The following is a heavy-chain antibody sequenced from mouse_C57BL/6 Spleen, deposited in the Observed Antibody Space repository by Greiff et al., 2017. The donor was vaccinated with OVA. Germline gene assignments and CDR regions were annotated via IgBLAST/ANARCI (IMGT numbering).Heavy chain of an antibody. CDR3: ARYYDYDGYFDV. J-gene: IGHJ1*03. V-gene: IGHV5-12*01. Sequence: EVKLMESGGGLVQPGGSLKLSCAASGFTFSDYYMYWVRQTPEKRLEWVAYISNGGGSTYYPDTVKGRFTISRDNAKNTLYLQMSRLKSEDTAMDYCARYYDYDGYFDVWGTGTTVTVSS. CDR1: GFTFSDYY. CDR2: ISNGGGST. D-gene: IGHD2-4*01.